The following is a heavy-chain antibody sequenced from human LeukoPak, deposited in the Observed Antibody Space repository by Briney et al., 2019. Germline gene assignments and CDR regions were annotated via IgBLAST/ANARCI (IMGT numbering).Heavy chain of an antibody. CDR2: IYHSGST. Sequence: SETLSLTCTVSGYSISSGYYWGWIRQPPGQGLEWIGSIYHSGSTYYNPSLKSRVTISVDTSKNQFSLKLSSVTAADTAVYYCARRGSSWYVGYFQHWGQGTLVTVSS. D-gene: IGHD6-13*01. CDR1: GYSISSGYY. V-gene: IGHV4-38-2*02. J-gene: IGHJ1*01. CDR3: ARRGSSWYVGYFQH.